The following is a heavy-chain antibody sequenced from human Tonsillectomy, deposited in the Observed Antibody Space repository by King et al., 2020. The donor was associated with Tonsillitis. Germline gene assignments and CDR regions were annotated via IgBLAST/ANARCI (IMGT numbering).Heavy chain of an antibody. D-gene: IGHD6-19*01. V-gene: IGHV3-13*01. J-gene: IGHJ3*02. CDR2: IGTASDT. CDR1: GFSFSAYD. CDR3: ARGGSAVAGDYDAFDI. Sequence: VQLVESGGGLVQPGGSLRLSCAGSGFSFSAYDMHWVRQATGKGLEWVSTIGTASDTCYPGSVKGRFTISRENARSSLYLQMNSLTAGDTAVYYCARGGSAVAGDYDAFDIWGQGTMVTVSS.